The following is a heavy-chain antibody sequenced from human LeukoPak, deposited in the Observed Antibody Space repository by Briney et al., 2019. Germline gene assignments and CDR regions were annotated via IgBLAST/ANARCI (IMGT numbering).Heavy chain of an antibody. CDR3: ARDSSPYDSSAYWDAFDI. CDR2: IKQDGSEK. Sequence: GGSLRLSCAASGFTFSSYGMHWVRQAPGKGLEWVANIKQDGSEKYYVDSVKGRITISRDNAKNSLYLQMNSLRGEDTAVYYCARDSSPYDSSAYWDAFDIWGQGTMVTVSS. J-gene: IGHJ3*02. V-gene: IGHV3-7*01. CDR1: GFTFSSYG. D-gene: IGHD3-22*01.